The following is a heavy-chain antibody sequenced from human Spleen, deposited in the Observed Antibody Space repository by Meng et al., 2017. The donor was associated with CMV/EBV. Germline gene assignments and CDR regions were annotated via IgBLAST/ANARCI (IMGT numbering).Heavy chain of an antibody. CDR1: GFTFDDYT. D-gene: IGHD2-2*01. J-gene: IGHJ4*02. CDR3: ATWTIVVVPAAKWDDY. V-gene: IGHV3-43*01. CDR2: ISWDGGST. Sequence: GGSLRLSCAASGFTFDDYTMHWVRQAPGKGLEWVSLISWDGGSTYYADSVKGRFTISRDNSKNSLYLQMNSLRTEDTAVYYCATWTIVVVPAAKWDDYWGQGTLVTVSS.